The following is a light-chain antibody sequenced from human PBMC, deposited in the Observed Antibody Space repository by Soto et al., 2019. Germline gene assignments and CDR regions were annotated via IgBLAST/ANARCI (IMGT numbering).Light chain of an antibody. CDR1: SSNIGAGYD. J-gene: IGLJ2*01. V-gene: IGLV1-40*01. Sequence: QAVVTQPPSVSGAPGQRVTISCTGSSSNIGAGYDVHWYQQLPGTAPKLLIYGNSNRPSGVPDRFSGSKSGTSASLAITGLQAEDEADYCCQSYDSSLVVFGGGTKLTVL. CDR3: QSYDSSLVV. CDR2: GNS.